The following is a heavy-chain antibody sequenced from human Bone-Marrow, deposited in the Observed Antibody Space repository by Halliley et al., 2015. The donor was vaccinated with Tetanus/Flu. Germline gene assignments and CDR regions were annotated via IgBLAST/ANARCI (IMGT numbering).Heavy chain of an antibody. Sequence: KELEWIGYISSSGTTNYNPAFESRLTIPLDTSKNQFSLRLTSVTAADTAVYFCARQRGTLLDSWGLGTLVTVSS. CDR2: ISSSGTT. V-gene: IGHV4-61*07. CDR3: ARQRGTLLDS. J-gene: IGHJ5*01. D-gene: IGHD1-26*01.